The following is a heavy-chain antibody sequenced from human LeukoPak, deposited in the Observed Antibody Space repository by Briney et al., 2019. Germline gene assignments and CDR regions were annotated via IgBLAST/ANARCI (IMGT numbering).Heavy chain of an antibody. CDR2: INHSGST. V-gene: IGHV4-34*01. J-gene: IGHJ6*02. Sequence: PSETPSLTCAVYGGSFSGYYWSWIRQPPGKGLEWIGEINHSGSTNYNPSLKSRVTISVDTSKNQFSLKLSSVTAADTAVYYCARELTDFWSGYSPNYYGMDVWGQGTTVTVSS. CDR3: ARELTDFWSGYSPNYYGMDV. CDR1: GGSFSGYY. D-gene: IGHD3-3*01.